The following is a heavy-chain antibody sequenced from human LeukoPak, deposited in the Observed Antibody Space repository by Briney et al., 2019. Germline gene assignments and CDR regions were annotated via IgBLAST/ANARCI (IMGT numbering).Heavy chain of an antibody. CDR3: ARIRGTYCGTTTCSFEDF. D-gene: IGHD2-2*01. Sequence: ESGPALVKPTQTLTLTCNFSGFSLSNNGMCVTWIRHPPGKALDWLARIDWNDDKYYSASLKTTLTISKETSKNQVLLTITNMDPVDTATYYCARIRGTYCGTTTCSFEDFWGQGTLVTVSS. CDR2: IDWNDDK. V-gene: IGHV2-70*11. CDR1: GFSLSNNGMC. J-gene: IGHJ4*02.